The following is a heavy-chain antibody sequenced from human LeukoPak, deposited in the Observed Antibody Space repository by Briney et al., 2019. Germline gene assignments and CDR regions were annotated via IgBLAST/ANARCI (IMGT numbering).Heavy chain of an antibody. J-gene: IGHJ4*02. CDR3: ASSTLIAAAGTPFDY. Sequence: PGGSLRLSCAASGFTFSSYWMSWVRQAPGKGLEWVANIKQDGSEKYYVDSVKGRFTISRDNAKNSLYLQMNSLRAEDTAVYYCASSTLIAAAGTPFDYWGQGTLVTVSS. V-gene: IGHV3-7*01. CDR1: GFTFSSYW. D-gene: IGHD6-13*01. CDR2: IKQDGSEK.